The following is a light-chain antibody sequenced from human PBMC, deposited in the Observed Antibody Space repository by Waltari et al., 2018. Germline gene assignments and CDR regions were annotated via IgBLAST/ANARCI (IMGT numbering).Light chain of an antibody. V-gene: IGLV3-1*01. CDR2: QDS. CDR1: KLGDKY. Sequence: SYELTQPPSVSVSPGQTASITCSGAKLGDKYACWYQQKPGQAPLLVIYQDSKRPSGIPERFSGPNSGNTATLTISGTQAMDEADYYCQAWDSSTGVFGTGTKVTVL. J-gene: IGLJ1*01. CDR3: QAWDSSTGV.